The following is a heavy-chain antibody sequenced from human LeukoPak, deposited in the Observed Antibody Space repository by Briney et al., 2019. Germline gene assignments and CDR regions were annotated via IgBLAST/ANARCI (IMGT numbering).Heavy chain of an antibody. J-gene: IGHJ6*03. V-gene: IGHV1-69*05. Sequence: SVKVSCKASGGTFSSYAISWVRQAPGQGLEWMGGIIPIFGTANYAQKFQGRVTITTDESTSTAYMELSSLRSEDTAVYYCARAQYCSSTSCYTDQYYYYYMDVWGKGTTVTISS. CDR1: GGTFSSYA. D-gene: IGHD2-2*02. CDR3: ARAQYCSSTSCYTDQYYYYYMDV. CDR2: IIPIFGTA.